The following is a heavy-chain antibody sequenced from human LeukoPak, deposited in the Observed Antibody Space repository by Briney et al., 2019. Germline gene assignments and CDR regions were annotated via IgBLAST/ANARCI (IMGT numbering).Heavy chain of an antibody. CDR3: AKDTPGFGGDDFVH. J-gene: IGHJ4*02. CDR2: IRSDGNDK. D-gene: IGHD3-10*01. V-gene: IGHV3-30*02. Sequence: GGSLRLSCAASGFTFRTYAMHWVRQAPGKGLEWVSFIRSDGNDKFYADSVKGRFTISRDNSKDTLYLQMNSLRTEDTAVFYCAKDTPGFGGDDFVHWGQGTLVTVSS. CDR1: GFTFRTYA.